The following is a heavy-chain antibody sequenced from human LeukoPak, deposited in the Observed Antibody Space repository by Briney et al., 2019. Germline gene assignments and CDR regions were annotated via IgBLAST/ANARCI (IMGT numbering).Heavy chain of an antibody. Sequence: SGPTLVNPTQTLTLTCTFSGFSLSTSEMCVSWIRQPPGKALEWLARIDWDDDKYYSTSLKTRLTISKDTSKNQVVLTMTNMDPVDTATYYCARIRTPYGSGSYYNFDWGQGTLVTVSS. D-gene: IGHD3-10*01. CDR3: ARIRTPYGSGSYYNFD. CDR2: IDWDDDK. V-gene: IGHV2-70*11. CDR1: GFSLSTSEMC. J-gene: IGHJ4*02.